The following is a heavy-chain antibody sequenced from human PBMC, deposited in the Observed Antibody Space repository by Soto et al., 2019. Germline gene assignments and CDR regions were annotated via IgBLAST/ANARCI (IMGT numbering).Heavy chain of an antibody. CDR1: GYTFTNYY. J-gene: IGHJ5*02. CDR2: INPSGGST. Sequence: QVQLVQSGAEVKKPGASEKVSCKASGYTFTNYYMHWVRQAPGQGLEWMGIINPSGGSTSYAQKFQGRVTMTRDTSTSTVYMELSSLRSEDTAVYYCARDFDSGSYLGNWFDPWGQGTLVTVSS. CDR3: ARDFDSGSYLGNWFDP. V-gene: IGHV1-46*01. D-gene: IGHD3-10*01.